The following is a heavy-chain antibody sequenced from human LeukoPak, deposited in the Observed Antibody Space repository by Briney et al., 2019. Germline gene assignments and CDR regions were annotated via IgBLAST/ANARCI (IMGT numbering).Heavy chain of an antibody. J-gene: IGHJ4*02. CDR1: GFTFSTYA. Sequence: PGGSLRLSCAASGFTFSTYAMNWVRQAPGKGLEWVSTIINSGGGTYYADSVKGRFTISRDNSKNTLYLQMNSLRAEDTAVYYCAKDIYGDYGGLECWGQGTLVTVSS. CDR2: IINSGGGT. V-gene: IGHV3-23*01. D-gene: IGHD4-17*01. CDR3: AKDIYGDYGGLEC.